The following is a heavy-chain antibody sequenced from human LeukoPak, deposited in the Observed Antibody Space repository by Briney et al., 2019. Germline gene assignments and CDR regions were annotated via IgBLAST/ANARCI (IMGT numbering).Heavy chain of an antibody. V-gene: IGHV5-51*01. Sequence: RGESLKISCKGSGYSFTSYWIGWVRQMPGKGLEWMGIIYPGDSDTRYSPSFQGQVTISADKSISTAYLQWSSLKASDTAMYYCARSGPEHYYGSGVDYYFDYWGQGTLVTVSS. CDR2: IYPGDSDT. J-gene: IGHJ4*02. D-gene: IGHD3-10*01. CDR1: GYSFTSYW. CDR3: ARSGPEHYYGSGVDYYFDY.